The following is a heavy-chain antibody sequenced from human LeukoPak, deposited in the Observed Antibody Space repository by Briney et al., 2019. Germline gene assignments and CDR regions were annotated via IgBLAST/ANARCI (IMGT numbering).Heavy chain of an antibody. J-gene: IGHJ6*04. V-gene: IGHV3-11*06. CDR1: GFTFSNYY. Sequence: GGSLRPSCAASGFTFSNYYMSWIRQAPGKGLEWVSYISSSTTYTYYADSVKGRFTISRDNAKDSLDLQMSSLRVEDTAVYYCARHASRDPDYGLDVWGKGTTVTVSS. CDR2: ISSSTTYT. CDR3: ARHASRDPDYGLDV.